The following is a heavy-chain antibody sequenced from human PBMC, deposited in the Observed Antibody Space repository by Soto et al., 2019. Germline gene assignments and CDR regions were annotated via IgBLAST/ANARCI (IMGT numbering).Heavy chain of an antibody. CDR2: ISGSGGST. J-gene: IGHJ6*02. Sequence: GGSLRLSCAASGFTFSSYAMSWVRQAPGKGLEWVSAISGSGGSTYYADSVKGRFTISRDNSKNTLYLQMNSLRAEDTAVYYCAKARYYDSNGYYYYGMDVWGQGTTVTVSS. CDR1: GFTFSSYA. V-gene: IGHV3-23*01. D-gene: IGHD3-22*01. CDR3: AKARYYDSNGYYYYGMDV.